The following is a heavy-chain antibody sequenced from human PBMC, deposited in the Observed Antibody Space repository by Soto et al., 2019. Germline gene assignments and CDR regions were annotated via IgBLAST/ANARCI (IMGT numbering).Heavy chain of an antibody. Sequence: SETLSLTCTVSGGSISSYYWSWIRQPPGKGLEWIGYIYYSGSTYYNPSLKSPVTISVDTSKNQFSLKLSSVTAADTAVYYCARERPDGARLDPWGQGTLVTVSS. J-gene: IGHJ5*02. D-gene: IGHD6-6*01. CDR3: ARERPDGARLDP. CDR2: IYYSGST. V-gene: IGHV4-59*12. CDR1: GGSISSYY.